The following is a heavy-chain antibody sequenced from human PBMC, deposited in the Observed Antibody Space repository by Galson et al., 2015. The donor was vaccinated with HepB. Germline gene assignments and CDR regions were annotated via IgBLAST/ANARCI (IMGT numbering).Heavy chain of an antibody. D-gene: IGHD3/OR15-3a*01. Sequence: SLRLSCAASGFMFSGSAMHWVRQAFGKGLEWVGRIRSKANNHATAYAASVKGRFTISRDDSINTAYLQMNSLITEDTAVYYCARHRPRGTGFYYMDVWGEGTTVTVSS. J-gene: IGHJ6*03. CDR2: IRSKANNHAT. V-gene: IGHV3-73*01. CDR1: GFMFSGSA. CDR3: ARHRPRGTGFYYMDV.